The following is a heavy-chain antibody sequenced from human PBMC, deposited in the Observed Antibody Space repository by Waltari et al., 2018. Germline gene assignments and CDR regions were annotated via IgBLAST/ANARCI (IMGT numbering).Heavy chain of an antibody. D-gene: IGHD3-10*01. CDR1: EIPFSNYD. Sequence: EVQLAESGGDLVQPGGSLRLSWSASEIPFSNYDIHWVRRRPGRGLEWVSVTDSGGDTYYVASVKGRFTVSRENAKKSLYLQMNSLRAEDTAVYYCTRWNPYYVAFDMWGQGTMVTVSS. CDR2: TDSGGDT. V-gene: IGHV3-13*01. J-gene: IGHJ3*02. CDR3: TRWNPYYVAFDM.